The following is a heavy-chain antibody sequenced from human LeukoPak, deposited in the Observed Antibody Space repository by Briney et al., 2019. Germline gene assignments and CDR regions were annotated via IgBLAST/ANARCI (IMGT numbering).Heavy chain of an antibody. J-gene: IGHJ6*02. CDR1: GGSFSGYY. Sequence: PSETLSLTCAVYGGSFSGYYWSWIRQPPGEGLEWIGEINHSGSTNYNPSLKSRVTISVDTSKNQFSLKLSSVTAADTAVYYCARGDDYDFWSGYYYGMDVWGQGTTVTVSS. D-gene: IGHD3-3*01. CDR2: INHSGST. CDR3: ARGDDYDFWSGYYYGMDV. V-gene: IGHV4-34*01.